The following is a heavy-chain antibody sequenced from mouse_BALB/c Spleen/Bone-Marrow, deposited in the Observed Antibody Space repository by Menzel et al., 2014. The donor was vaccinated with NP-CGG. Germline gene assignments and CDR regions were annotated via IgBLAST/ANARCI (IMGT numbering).Heavy chain of an antibody. CDR2: IYPGDGDT. CDR1: GYAFSSSW. Sequence: QVQLQQPGPELVKPGASVKFSCKASGYAFSSSWMNWVKQRPGQGLEWIGRIYPGDGDTNYNGKFKGKATLTADKSSSTAYMQLSSLTSVDSAVYFCATTGTGAYWGQGTLVTISA. D-gene: IGHD4-1*01. CDR3: ATTGTGAY. V-gene: IGHV1-82*01. J-gene: IGHJ3*01.